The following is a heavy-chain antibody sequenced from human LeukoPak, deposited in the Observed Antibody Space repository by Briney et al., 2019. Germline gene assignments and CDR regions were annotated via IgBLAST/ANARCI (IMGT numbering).Heavy chain of an antibody. J-gene: IGHJ5*02. Sequence: ASVKVSCKPSGYIFTSYGISSVRQAPGQGLESMGWISPYNGNTKYAQKFQGRVTMTTDTSTSTVYMELRSLRSDDTAVYYCARDRVGGYTYGGNWFDPWGQGTLVTVSS. CDR2: ISPYNGNT. CDR1: GYIFTSYG. D-gene: IGHD5-18*01. V-gene: IGHV1-18*01. CDR3: ARDRVGGYTYGGNWFDP.